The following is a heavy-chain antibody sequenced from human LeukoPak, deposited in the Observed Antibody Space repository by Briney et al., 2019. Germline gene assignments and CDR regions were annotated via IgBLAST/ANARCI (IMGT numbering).Heavy chain of an antibody. CDR1: GGSFSGYY. V-gene: IGHV4-34*01. CDR2: INHSGST. Sequence: SGTLSLTCAVYGGSFSGYYWSWIRQPPGKGLEWIGEINHSGSTNYNPSLKSRVTISVDTSKNQFSLKLSSVTAADTAVYYCARGSHYYDSSGYGYWGQGTLVTVSS. CDR3: ARGSHYYDSSGYGY. D-gene: IGHD3-22*01. J-gene: IGHJ4*02.